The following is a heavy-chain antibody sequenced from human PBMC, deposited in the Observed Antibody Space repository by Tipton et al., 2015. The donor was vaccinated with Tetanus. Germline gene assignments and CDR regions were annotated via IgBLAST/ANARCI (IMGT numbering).Heavy chain of an antibody. CDR2: IYTSGST. Sequence: TLSLTCTVSGGSISSYYWSWIRQPAGKGLEWIGRIYTSGSTNYNPSPKSRVTMSVDTSKNQFSRKLSSVTAADTAVYYCARERSYYDSSGFLDYWGQGTLVTVSS. V-gene: IGHV4-4*07. D-gene: IGHD3-22*01. CDR3: ARERSYYDSSGFLDY. J-gene: IGHJ4*02. CDR1: GGSISSYY.